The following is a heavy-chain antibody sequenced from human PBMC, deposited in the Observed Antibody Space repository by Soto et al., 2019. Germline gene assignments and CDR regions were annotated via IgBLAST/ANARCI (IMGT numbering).Heavy chain of an antibody. CDR2: IWYDGSNK. CDR3: ARDPSSSRVYYFDY. J-gene: IGHJ4*02. CDR1: GFTFSSYG. D-gene: IGHD2-2*01. Sequence: QVQLVESGGGVVQPGRSLRLSCAASGFTFSSYGMHWVRQAPGKGLEWVAVIWYDGSNKYYADSVKGRFTISRDNSKNTLNLQMNSLRAEDTAVYYCARDPSSSRVYYFDYWGQGTLVTVSS. V-gene: IGHV3-33*01.